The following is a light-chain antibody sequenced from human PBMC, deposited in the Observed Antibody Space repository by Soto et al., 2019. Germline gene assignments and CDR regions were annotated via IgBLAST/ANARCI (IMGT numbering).Light chain of an antibody. CDR3: ATWESSLSAGV. V-gene: IGLV1-51*01. Sequence: QSVLTQSPAVSAAPGQTVTISCSGGSSNIGNNPVSWYQQVPGTAPKLLIYDDHKRPSGIPDRFSGSKSGTSATLGITGLQTGDEAVYYCATWESSLSAGVFGGGTKLTVL. J-gene: IGLJ3*02. CDR2: DDH. CDR1: SSNIGNNP.